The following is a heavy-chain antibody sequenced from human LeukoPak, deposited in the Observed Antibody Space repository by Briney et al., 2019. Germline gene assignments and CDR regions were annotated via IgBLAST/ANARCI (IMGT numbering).Heavy chain of an antibody. J-gene: IGHJ5*02. D-gene: IGHD3-10*01. CDR2: IYHSGST. CDR1: GYSISSGYY. V-gene: IGHV4-38-2*01. CDR3: ARVGNWFDP. Sequence: PSETLSLTCAVSGYSISSGYYWGWIRQPPGKGQEWIGSIYHSGSTYYNPSLKSRVTISVDTSKNQFSLKLSSVTAADTAVYYCARVGNWFDPWGQGTLVTVSS.